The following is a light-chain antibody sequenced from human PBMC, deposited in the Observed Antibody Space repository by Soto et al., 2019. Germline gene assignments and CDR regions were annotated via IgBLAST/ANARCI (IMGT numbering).Light chain of an antibody. Sequence: DIQITQSPSSLSASVGDRVTITFPASQSISSYLNWYQQKPGKAPKLLIYAASSLQSGAPSRFSGSGSGTDFTLTISSLQPEDFATYYCQQSYSTPLITFGQGTRLEIK. CDR2: AAS. CDR1: QSISSY. V-gene: IGKV1-39*01. CDR3: QQSYSTPLIT. J-gene: IGKJ5*01.